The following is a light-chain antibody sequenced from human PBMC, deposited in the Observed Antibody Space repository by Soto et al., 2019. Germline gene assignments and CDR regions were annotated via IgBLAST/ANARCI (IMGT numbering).Light chain of an antibody. CDR1: QSVSSNY. CDR3: QHYGSSPPEFT. CDR2: GSS. Sequence: EIVLTQSPGTLSLSPGERATLSCRASQSVSSNYLAWYQQRPGQAPRLLIFGSSYRAAGIPDRFSGSGSGTDFILTISRLEPEDFAVYYCQHYGSSPPEFTFGPGTKVDSK. J-gene: IGKJ3*01. V-gene: IGKV3-20*01.